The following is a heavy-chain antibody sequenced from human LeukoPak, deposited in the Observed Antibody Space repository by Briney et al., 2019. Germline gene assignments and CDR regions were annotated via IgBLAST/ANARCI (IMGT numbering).Heavy chain of an antibody. CDR1: ELMFNKYG. D-gene: IGHD2-15*01. J-gene: IGHJ4*02. CDR3: TSGLADVGYYFDY. Sequence: PGGSLRLSCAASELMFNKYGMNWVRQAPGKGLGLVSSIWSDGENKGYADSVKGRFTISKDNSKNTLYLEMNSLRVEDTAVYYCTSGLADVGYYFDYWGQGTLVTVSS. V-gene: IGHV3-33*03. CDR2: IWSDGENK.